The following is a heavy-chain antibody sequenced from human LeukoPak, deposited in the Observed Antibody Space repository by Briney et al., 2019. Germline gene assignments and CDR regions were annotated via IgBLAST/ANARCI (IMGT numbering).Heavy chain of an antibody. D-gene: IGHD1-26*01. J-gene: IGHJ4*02. CDR3: ARGILGATKEEAF. CDR1: RGSVGRHY. CDR2: ISQSGGT. V-gene: IGHV4-59*02. Sequence: PTETLSLTCSGARGSVGRHYCSWMRQPPGKGLEWIGYISQSGGTNYNPSLKSRVTISVDTSKNQFSLKVSSVTAADTAVYYCARGILGATKEEAFWGQGSLVTVSS.